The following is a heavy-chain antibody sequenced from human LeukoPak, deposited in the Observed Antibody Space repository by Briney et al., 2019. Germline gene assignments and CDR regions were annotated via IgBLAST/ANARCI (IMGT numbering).Heavy chain of an antibody. CDR3: ATELSGTGDLDY. J-gene: IGHJ4*02. CDR2: IKQDGSKT. D-gene: IGHD7-27*01. V-gene: IGHV3-7*05. Sequence: GGCLRLSCAASGFTFSNYWMFWVRQAPGKGLEWVANIKQDGSKTVYVDSVKGRFTISRDNTKNSLYLQMNSLRAEDTAVYYCATELSGTGDLDYWGQGTLVTVSS. CDR1: GFTFSNYW.